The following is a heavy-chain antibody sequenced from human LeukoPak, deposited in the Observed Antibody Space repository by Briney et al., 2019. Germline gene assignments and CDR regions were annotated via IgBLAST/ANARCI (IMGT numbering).Heavy chain of an antibody. D-gene: IGHD3-10*01. J-gene: IGHJ4*02. V-gene: IGHV4-39*01. CDR1: GGSISSSNYY. CDR3: ARLGYYGSGSLVDYFDY. CDR2: IYYSGST. Sequence: SETLSLTCTVSGGSISSSNYYWGWIRQPPGKGLEWIGSIYYSGSTYYNPSLKSRVTISVDTSRNQFSLKLSSVTAADTAVYYCARLGYYGSGSLVDYFDYWGQGTLVTVSS.